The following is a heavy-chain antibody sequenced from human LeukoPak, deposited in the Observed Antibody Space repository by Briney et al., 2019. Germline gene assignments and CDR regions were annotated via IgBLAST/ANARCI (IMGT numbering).Heavy chain of an antibody. D-gene: IGHD3-22*01. Sequence: PGGSLRLSCAASGFTFSSYAMHWVRQAPGKGLEYVSAISSNGGSTYYANSVKGRFTISRDNSKNTLYLQMGSLRAEDMAVYYCARFVDSSGYYYFDYWGQGTLVTVSS. CDR2: ISSNGGST. V-gene: IGHV3-64*01. CDR1: GFTFSSYA. J-gene: IGHJ4*02. CDR3: ARFVDSSGYYYFDY.